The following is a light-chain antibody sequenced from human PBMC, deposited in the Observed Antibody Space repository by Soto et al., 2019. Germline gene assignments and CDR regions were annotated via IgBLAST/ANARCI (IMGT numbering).Light chain of an antibody. CDR1: SSDVGGYNY. V-gene: IGLV2-11*01. CDR2: DVS. Sequence: QSALTQPRSVSGSPGQSVTISCTGTSSDVGGYNYVSWYQQHPGKAPKLIIYDVSKRPSGVPDRFSGSRSGNTASLTISGLQAEDEADYYCQSYDTSLSAYVFGAGTKLTVL. CDR3: QSYDTSLSAYV. J-gene: IGLJ1*01.